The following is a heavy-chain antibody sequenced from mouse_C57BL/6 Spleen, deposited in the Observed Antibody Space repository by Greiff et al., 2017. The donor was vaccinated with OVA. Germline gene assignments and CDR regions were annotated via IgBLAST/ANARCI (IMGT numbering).Heavy chain of an antibody. Sequence: EVKLVESGGGLVKPGGSLKLSCAASGFTFSSYAMSWVRQTPEKRLEWVATISDGGSYTYYPDNVKGRFTISRDNAKNNLYLQMSHLKSEDTAMYYCARDETMSTTKEAWFAYWGQGTLVTVSA. CDR1: GFTFSSYA. CDR2: ISDGGSYT. J-gene: IGHJ3*01. V-gene: IGHV5-4*01. D-gene: IGHD2-4*01. CDR3: ARDETMSTTKEAWFAY.